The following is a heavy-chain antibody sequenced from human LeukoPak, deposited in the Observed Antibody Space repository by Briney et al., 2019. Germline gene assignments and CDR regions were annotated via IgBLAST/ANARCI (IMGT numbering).Heavy chain of an antibody. D-gene: IGHD2-2*01. CDR1: SGSISSGDYY. J-gene: IGHJ4*02. CDR3: ARTLVVVPAAVDY. Sequence: SQTLSLTCTVSSGSISSGDYYWSWIRQPPGKGLEWIGYIYYSGSTYYNPSLKSRVTISVDTSKNQFSLKLSSVTAADTAVYYSARTLVVVPAAVDYWGQGTLVTVSS. CDR2: IYYSGST. V-gene: IGHV4-30-4*01.